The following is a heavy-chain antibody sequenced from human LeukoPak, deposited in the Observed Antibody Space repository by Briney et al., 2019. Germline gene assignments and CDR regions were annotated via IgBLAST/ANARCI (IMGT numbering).Heavy chain of an antibody. CDR1: GFTFSNCW. Sequence: GGSLRLSCAASGFTFSNCWMHWVRQAPGKGLVWVSRIDSDGTTTTYVDSVKGRFTISRDNAKNTLYLQMNSLRAEDTAIYYCARGPPQVSYGYDWGPGTLVTVSS. CDR2: IDSDGTTT. V-gene: IGHV3-74*03. CDR3: ARGPPQVSYGYD. J-gene: IGHJ4*02. D-gene: IGHD5-18*01.